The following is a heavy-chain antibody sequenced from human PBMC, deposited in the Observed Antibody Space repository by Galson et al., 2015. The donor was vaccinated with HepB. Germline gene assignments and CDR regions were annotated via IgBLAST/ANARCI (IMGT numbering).Heavy chain of an antibody. V-gene: IGHV3-23*01. J-gene: IGHJ4*02. CDR3: ARERNGRYSSGWYGGGLDY. D-gene: IGHD6-19*01. CDR2: ISGSGGTT. Sequence: SLRLSCAASGFIFSNNAMSWVRQSPGKGLEWVSGISGSGGTTYYADSVKGRFIISRDNAKNSLYLQMNSLRAEDTAVYYCARERNGRYSSGWYGGGLDYWGQGTLVTVSS. CDR1: GFIFSNNA.